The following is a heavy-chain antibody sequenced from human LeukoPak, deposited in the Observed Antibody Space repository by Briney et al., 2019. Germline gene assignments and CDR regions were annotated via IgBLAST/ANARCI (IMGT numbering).Heavy chain of an antibody. CDR1: GFTFSHCG. CDR3: VKGAQRGFDYSNSLQH. J-gene: IGHJ4*02. CDR2: IWSDATNQ. V-gene: IGHV3-33*06. D-gene: IGHD4-11*01. Sequence: GGSLRLSCEASGFTFSHCGMHWVRQAPGKGLEWVAVIWSDATNQYYSDSVKGRFTISRDNFKRTVSLQMNSLRAEDTAVYYCVKGAQRGFDYSNSLQHWGQGSLVTVSS.